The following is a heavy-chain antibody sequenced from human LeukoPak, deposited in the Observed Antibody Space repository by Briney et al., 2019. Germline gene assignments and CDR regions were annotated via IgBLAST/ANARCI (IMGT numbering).Heavy chain of an antibody. CDR1: GFTFSSYG. D-gene: IGHD3-10*01. CDR3: AKDLYYGSGSYFDY. Sequence: PGGSLRLSCAASGFTFSSYGMHWVRQAPGKGLEWVAVISYDGSNKYYADSVKGRFTISRDNSKNTLYLQMNSLRAEDTAVYYCAKDLYYGSGSYFDYWGQGTLVTVSS. V-gene: IGHV3-30*18. J-gene: IGHJ4*02. CDR2: ISYDGSNK.